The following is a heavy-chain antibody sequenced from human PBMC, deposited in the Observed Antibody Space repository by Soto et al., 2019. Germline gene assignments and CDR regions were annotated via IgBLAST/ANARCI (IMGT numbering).Heavy chain of an antibody. D-gene: IGHD1-1*01. CDR1: GYTFANYG. CDR3: VRDLKYLRVTGNWFDS. CDR2: ISGNKGAT. J-gene: IGHJ5*01. Sequence: QVQLMQSGNEVKKPGASVTVSCKASGYTFANYGISWVRQAPGQGLESMGWISGNKGATNFGPKVQDRITVPLATSTGVASLTLRSLRSDATAIYYCVRDLKYLRVTGNWFDSWGQGTLVTVSS. V-gene: IGHV1-18*04.